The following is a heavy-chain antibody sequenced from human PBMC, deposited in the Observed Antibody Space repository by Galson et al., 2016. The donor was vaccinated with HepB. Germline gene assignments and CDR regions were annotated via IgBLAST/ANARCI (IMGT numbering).Heavy chain of an antibody. D-gene: IGHD3-10*01. CDR2: ISAYNGNT. CDR3: ARDSWFYGSGNYYPFDY. V-gene: IGHV1-18*01. J-gene: IGHJ4*02. Sequence: SVKVSCKASGYSFSSYGVSWVRQAPGQGLEWMGWISAYNGNTEYAQDVQDRVTMSTDAFTSTAYMELRSLRSDDTALYYCARDSWFYGSGNYYPFDYWGQGTWVTVSS. CDR1: GYSFSSYG.